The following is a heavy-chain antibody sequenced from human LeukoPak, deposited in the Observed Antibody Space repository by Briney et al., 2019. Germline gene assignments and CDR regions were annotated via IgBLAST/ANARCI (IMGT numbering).Heavy chain of an antibody. Sequence: PGGSLRLSCAASGFTFDDYAMHSVRQAPGKGLEWVSGISWNSGSIGYADSVKGRFTVSRDNAKNSLYLQMNSLRAEDTALYYCAKARGIAAQFDPWGQGTLVTVSS. CDR2: ISWNSGSI. CDR3: AKARGIAAQFDP. V-gene: IGHV3-9*01. CDR1: GFTFDDYA. D-gene: IGHD6-13*01. J-gene: IGHJ5*02.